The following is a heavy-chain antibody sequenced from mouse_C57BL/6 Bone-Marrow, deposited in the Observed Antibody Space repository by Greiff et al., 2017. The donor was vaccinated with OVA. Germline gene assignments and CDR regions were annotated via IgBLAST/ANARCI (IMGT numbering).Heavy chain of an antibody. Sequence: VQLQESGAELARPGASVKMSCKASGYTFTSYTMHWVKQRPGQGLEWIGYINPSSGYTKYNQKFKDKATLTADKSSSTAYMQLSSLTSEDSAVYYCARSGDGYYNYWGQGTTLTVSS. CDR2: INPSSGYT. CDR1: GYTFTSYT. CDR3: ARSGDGYYNY. V-gene: IGHV1-4*01. D-gene: IGHD2-3*01. J-gene: IGHJ2*01.